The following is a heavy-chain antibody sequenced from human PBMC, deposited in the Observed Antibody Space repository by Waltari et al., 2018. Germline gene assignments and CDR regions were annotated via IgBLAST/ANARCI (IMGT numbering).Heavy chain of an antibody. V-gene: IGHV3-15*02. CDR3: TTGGWFNWDRYYFDY. CDR1: GFTFSYAW. CDR2: VKSESDAGTT. Sequence: EVHLEESGGALVKPGGSLRLSCAASGFTFSYAWMSWVRQAPGKGLEWVGNVKSESDAGTTNYAAPVKGRFTISRDDSKNKLYLQMSSLKTEDTAVYYCTTGGWFNWDRYYFDYWGRGTLVTVSS. J-gene: IGHJ4*02. D-gene: IGHD1-1*01.